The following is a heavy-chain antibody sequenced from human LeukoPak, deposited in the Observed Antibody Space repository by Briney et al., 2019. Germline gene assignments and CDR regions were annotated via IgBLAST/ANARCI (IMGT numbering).Heavy chain of an antibody. D-gene: IGHD3-10*01. Sequence: PSETLSLTCTVSGGSISSYYWSWIRQPPGKGLEWIGYIYYSGSANYNPSLKSRVTISVDTSKNQFSLKLSSVTAADTAVYYCARDGEGSTGVYNFWGQGTLVTVSS. CDR1: GGSISSYY. CDR2: IYYSGSA. CDR3: ARDGEGSTGVYNF. J-gene: IGHJ4*02. V-gene: IGHV4-59*01.